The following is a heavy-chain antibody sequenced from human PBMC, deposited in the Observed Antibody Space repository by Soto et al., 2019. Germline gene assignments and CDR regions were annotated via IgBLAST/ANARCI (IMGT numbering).Heavy chain of an antibody. V-gene: IGHV3-23*01. CDR1: GFTFSSYA. J-gene: IGHJ4*02. CDR3: AKVPDIVVVPAALYFDY. Sequence: GGSLRLSCVASGFTFSSYAMSWVRQAPGKGLEWVSAISGSGGSTYYADSVKGRFTISRDNSKNTLYLQMNSLRAEDTAVYYCAKVPDIVVVPAALYFDYWGQGTLVTVSS. CDR2: ISGSGGST. D-gene: IGHD2-2*01.